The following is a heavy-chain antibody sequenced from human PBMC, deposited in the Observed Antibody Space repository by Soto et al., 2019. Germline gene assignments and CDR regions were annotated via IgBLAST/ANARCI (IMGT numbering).Heavy chain of an antibody. D-gene: IGHD1-26*01. CDR2: ISGSGEST. CDR1: GFTFSSYA. Sequence: EVQLLESGGGLVQPGGSLRLSCVASGFTFSSYAMSWVRQAPGTGLEWVSAISGSGESTYFADSVRGRFTISRDNSRNTLYLQMNRLRAEDTALYYCAKEARSVGPSNFVYWGQGSLVTVSS. V-gene: IGHV3-23*01. J-gene: IGHJ4*02. CDR3: AKEARSVGPSNFVY.